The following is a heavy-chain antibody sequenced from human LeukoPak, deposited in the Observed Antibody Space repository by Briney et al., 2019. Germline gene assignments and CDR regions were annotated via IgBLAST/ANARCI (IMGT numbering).Heavy chain of an antibody. CDR2: ISGYNGYT. CDR3: ARLGYCTNGVCYRKHNRLDP. CDR1: GYTFISYG. Sequence: ASVKVSCKAFGYTFISYGVTWVRQAPGQGLEWMGWISGYNGYTNYAQNFQDRVTMTTDTSTNTAYMELRSLRSDDTAVYYYARLGYCTNGVCYRKHNRLDPWGQGTLVTVSP. J-gene: IGHJ5*02. V-gene: IGHV1-18*01. D-gene: IGHD2-8*01.